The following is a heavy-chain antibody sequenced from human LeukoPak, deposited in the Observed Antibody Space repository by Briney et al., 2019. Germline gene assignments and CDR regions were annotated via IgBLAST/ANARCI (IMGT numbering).Heavy chain of an antibody. Sequence: GGSLRLSCAASGFTFSSYAMHWVRQAPGKGLEWVAVISYDGSNKYYADCVKGRFTISRDNSKNTLYLQMNSLRAEDTAVYYCAREWELPSGHDAFDIWGQGTMVTVSS. J-gene: IGHJ3*02. D-gene: IGHD1-26*01. V-gene: IGHV3-30-3*01. CDR2: ISYDGSNK. CDR3: AREWELPSGHDAFDI. CDR1: GFTFSSYA.